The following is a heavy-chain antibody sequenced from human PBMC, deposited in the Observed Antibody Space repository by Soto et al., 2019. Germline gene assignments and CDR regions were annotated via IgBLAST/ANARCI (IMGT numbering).Heavy chain of an antibody. CDR1: GGSISSGGYY. J-gene: IGHJ4*02. CDR3: ARGDTAMGIDY. D-gene: IGHD5-18*01. Sequence: SETLSLTCTVSGGSISSGGYYWSWIRQHPGKGLEWIGYIYYSGSTYYNPSLKSRVTISVDTSKNQFSLKLSSVTAADTAVYYYARGDTAMGIDYWAQGTPVPVSS. V-gene: IGHV4-31*03. CDR2: IYYSGST.